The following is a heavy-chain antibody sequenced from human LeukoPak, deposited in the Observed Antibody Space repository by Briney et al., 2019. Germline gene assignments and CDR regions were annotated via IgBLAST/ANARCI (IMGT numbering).Heavy chain of an antibody. D-gene: IGHD1-7*01. V-gene: IGHV1-69*13. CDR2: IIPIFGTA. CDR1: GGTFSSYA. CDR3: ARDDGKLELRSAFDY. Sequence: ASVKVSCKASGGTFSSYAISWVRQAPGQGLEWMGGIIPIFGTANSAQKFQGRVTITADESTSTAYMELSSLRSEDTAVYYCARDDGKLELRSAFDYWGQGTLVTVSS. J-gene: IGHJ4*02.